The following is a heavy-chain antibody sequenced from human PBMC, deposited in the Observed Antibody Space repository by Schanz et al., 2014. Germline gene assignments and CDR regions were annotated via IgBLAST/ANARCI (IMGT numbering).Heavy chain of an antibody. CDR3: ARGRVLES. CDR2: VSSDGNND. J-gene: IGHJ5*02. D-gene: IGHD1-1*01. CDR1: GFTFSTHA. V-gene: IGHV3-30*03. Sequence: VQLVESGGGVVQPGRSLRLSCAASGFTFSTHAMHWVRQAPGKGLEWVALVSSDGNNDHYTDSVKGRFTISRDNSKNTVQLQKNSLRAEDTAVYYRARGRVLESWGQGTLVTVSS.